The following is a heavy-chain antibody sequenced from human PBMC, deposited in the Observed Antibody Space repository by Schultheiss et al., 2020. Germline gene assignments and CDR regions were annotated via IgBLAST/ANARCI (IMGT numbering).Heavy chain of an antibody. J-gene: IGHJ4*02. CDR3: ARYGYGGNGFLFDY. V-gene: IGHV4-39*01. Sequence: SETLSLTCTVSGGSISSSSYYWGWIRQPPGKGLEWIGSIYYSGSTYYNPSLKSRVTISVDTSKNQFSLKLSSVTAADTAVYYCARYGYGGNGFLFDYWGQGTLVTVSS. D-gene: IGHD4-23*01. CDR1: GGSISSSSYY. CDR2: IYYSGST.